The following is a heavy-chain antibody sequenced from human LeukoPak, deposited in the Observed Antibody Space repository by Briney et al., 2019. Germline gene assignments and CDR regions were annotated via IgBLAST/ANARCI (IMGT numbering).Heavy chain of an antibody. CDR3: ARVRGRVIDF. D-gene: IGHD3-10*01. CDR1: GDSVSSNSAA. V-gene: IGHV6-1*01. CDR2: TYYRSKWYN. J-gene: IGHJ4*02. Sequence: SQTLSLTCAISGDSVSSNSAAWNRIRQSPSRGLEWLGRTYYRSKWYNDYAVSVKSRITINPDTSQNQFSLQLNSVTPEDTAVYYCARVRGRVIDFWGQGTLVTVSS.